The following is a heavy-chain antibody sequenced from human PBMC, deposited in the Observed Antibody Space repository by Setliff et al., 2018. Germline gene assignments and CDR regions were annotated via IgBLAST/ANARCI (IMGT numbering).Heavy chain of an antibody. V-gene: IGHV1-8*02. D-gene: IGHD6-19*01. CDR1: GYTFTSYD. CDR3: AREGIAVAGFDY. J-gene: IGHJ4*02. Sequence: GASVKVSCKASGYTFTSYDINWVRQATGQGLEWMGWMNPNSGNTGYAQKFQGRVTMTRNTSISTAYMELSSLRSEDTAVYYCAREGIAVAGFDYWGQGTLVTVSS. CDR2: MNPNSGNT.